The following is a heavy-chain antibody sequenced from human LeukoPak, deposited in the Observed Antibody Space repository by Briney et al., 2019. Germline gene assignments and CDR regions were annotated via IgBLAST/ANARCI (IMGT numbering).Heavy chain of an antibody. J-gene: IGHJ3*02. D-gene: IGHD3-10*01. CDR1: GGFISSYY. Sequence: SETLSLTCTVSGGFISSYYWSWIRQPAGKGLEWIAYIYYSGSTNYNPSLKSRVTILIETSKNQFSLNLRSVTAADTAVYYCARGGARGSSAFDIWGQGTMVTVSS. CDR3: ARGGARGSSAFDI. V-gene: IGHV4-59*01. CDR2: IYYSGST.